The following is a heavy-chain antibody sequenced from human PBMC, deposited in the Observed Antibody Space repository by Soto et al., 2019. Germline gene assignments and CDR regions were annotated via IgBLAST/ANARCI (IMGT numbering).Heavy chain of an antibody. CDR3: ARGDNWNYNWFDP. CDR1: GGTFSRYA. V-gene: IGHV1-69*06. CDR2: IIPIFGST. D-gene: IGHD1-7*01. Sequence: SVKVSCKASGGTFSRYATSWVRQAPGQGLEWMGGIIPIFGSTNYAQKFQGRVTITAEKSTSTAYMELSSLRSEDTAVYYCARGDNWNYNWFDPWGQGTLVTVSS. J-gene: IGHJ5*02.